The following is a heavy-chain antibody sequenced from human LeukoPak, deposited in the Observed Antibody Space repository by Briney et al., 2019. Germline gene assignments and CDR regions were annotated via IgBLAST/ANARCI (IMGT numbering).Heavy chain of an antibody. CDR2: IYYSGST. Sequence: PSETLSLTCTVSGGSISSSSYYWGWIRQPPGKGLEWIGSIYYSGSTYYNPSLKGRVTISVDTSKNQFSLKLSSVTAADTAVYYCARPTTAHAFDIWGQGTMVTVSS. D-gene: IGHD4-17*01. J-gene: IGHJ3*02. V-gene: IGHV4-39*01. CDR1: GGSISSSSYY. CDR3: ARPTTAHAFDI.